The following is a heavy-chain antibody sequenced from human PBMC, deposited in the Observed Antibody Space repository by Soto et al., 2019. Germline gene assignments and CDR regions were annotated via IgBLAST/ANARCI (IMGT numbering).Heavy chain of an antibody. CDR1: GFTFNSHT. CDR2: ISDSSSTI. Sequence: EVQLVESGGGLVQPGGSLRLSCVASGFTFNSHTMNWVRQAPGKGLECLSYISDSSSTIYYADSVKGRFTISRDNAKNSLYLQMNSLSADDTAVYYCAREVGATGYWGQGTVVTVSS. V-gene: IGHV3-48*04. CDR3: AREVGATGY. J-gene: IGHJ4*02. D-gene: IGHD1-26*01.